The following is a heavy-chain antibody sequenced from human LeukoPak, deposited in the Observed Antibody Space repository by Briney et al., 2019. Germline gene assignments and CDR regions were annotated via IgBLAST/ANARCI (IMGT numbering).Heavy chain of an antibody. CDR2: IRYDGSNK. CDR3: AKDQGYYYDSSGPSDY. Sequence: PGGSLRLSCAASGFTFRSYGMQWVRQAPGKGLEGVAFIRYDGSNKYYADSVKGRFTISRDNSKNTLYLQMNSLRAEDTAVYYCAKDQGYYYDSSGPSDYWGQGTLVTVSS. CDR1: GFTFRSYG. D-gene: IGHD3-22*01. J-gene: IGHJ4*02. V-gene: IGHV3-30*02.